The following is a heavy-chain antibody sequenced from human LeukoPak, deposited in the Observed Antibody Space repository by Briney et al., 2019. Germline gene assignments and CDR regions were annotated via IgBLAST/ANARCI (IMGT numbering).Heavy chain of an antibody. CDR2: IYSGGST. J-gene: IGHJ6*02. CDR3: ASDARSTPYYYYYGMDV. V-gene: IGHV3-66*01. Sequence: GGSLRLSCAASGFTFSTYAVNWVRQAPGKGLEWVSVIYSGGSTYYADSVKGRFTISRDNSKNTLYLQMNSLRAEDTAVYYCASDARSTPYYYYYGMDVWGQGTTVTVSS. CDR1: GFTFSTYA.